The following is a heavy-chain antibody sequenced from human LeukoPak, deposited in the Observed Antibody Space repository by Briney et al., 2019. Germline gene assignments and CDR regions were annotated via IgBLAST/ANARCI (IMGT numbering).Heavy chain of an antibody. J-gene: IGHJ5*02. Sequence: TSETLSLTCTVSGGSISSYYWSWIRQPPGKGLEWIGYIYYSGSTNYNPSLKSRVTISVDTSKNQFPLKLSSVTAADTAVYYCARYCSSTSCRNWFDPWGQGTLVTVSS. CDR1: GGSISSYY. CDR3: ARYCSSTSCRNWFDP. D-gene: IGHD2-2*01. V-gene: IGHV4-59*01. CDR2: IYYSGST.